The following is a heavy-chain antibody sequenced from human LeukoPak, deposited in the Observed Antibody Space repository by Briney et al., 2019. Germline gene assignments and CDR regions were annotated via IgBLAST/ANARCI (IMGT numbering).Heavy chain of an antibody. CDR1: GYIFTGYY. V-gene: IGHV1-2*02. J-gene: IGHJ5*02. CDR3: ARGYRSSAYIS. D-gene: IGHD6-13*01. Sequence: ASVNVSCKASGYIFTGYYIHWVRQAPGQGLEWMGWINPKSGDTNYAQKFQGRITMTRDTPISAAYMELSSLTSDDTAVYYCARGYRSSAYISWGQGTLVTVSS. CDR2: INPKSGDT.